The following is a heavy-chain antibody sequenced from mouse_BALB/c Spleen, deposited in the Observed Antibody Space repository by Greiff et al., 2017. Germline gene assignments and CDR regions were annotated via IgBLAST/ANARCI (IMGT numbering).Heavy chain of an antibody. J-gene: IGHJ2*01. CDR1: GFSLTSYG. CDR3: ARDRNSLLRPCDY. CDR2: IWAGGST. V-gene: IGHV2-9*02. Sequence: QVQLKESGPGLVAPSQSLSITCTVSGFSLTSYGVHWVRQPPGKGLEWLGVIWAGGSTNYNSALMSRLSISKDNSKSQVFLKMNSLQTDDTAMYYCARDRNSLLRPCDYWGQGTTLTVSS. D-gene: IGHD1-2*01.